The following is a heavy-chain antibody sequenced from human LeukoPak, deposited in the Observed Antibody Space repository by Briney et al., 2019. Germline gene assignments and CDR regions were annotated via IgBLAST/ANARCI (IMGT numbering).Heavy chain of an antibody. J-gene: IGHJ4*02. D-gene: IGHD1-7*01. CDR1: GYTLTELS. CDR2: FDPEDGET. Sequence: GASVKVSCKVSGYTLTELSMHWVRQAPGKGLEWMGGFDPEDGETIYAQKFQGRVTMTEDTSTDTAYMELSSLRSEDTAVYYCATGGRNWNYETYFDYWGQGTLVTVSS. CDR3: ATGGRNWNYETYFDY. V-gene: IGHV1-24*01.